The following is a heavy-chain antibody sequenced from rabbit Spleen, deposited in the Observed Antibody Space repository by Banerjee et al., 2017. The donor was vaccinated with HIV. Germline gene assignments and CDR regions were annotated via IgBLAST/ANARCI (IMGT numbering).Heavy chain of an antibody. CDR3: ARSSSGYYRFNL. D-gene: IGHD1-1*01. CDR2: IGTGSGST. CDR1: GFTLSSCY. V-gene: IGHV1S40*01. J-gene: IGHJ4*01. Sequence: QSLEESGGDLVKPGASLTLTCTASGFTLSSCYMCWVRQAPGKGLEWIGCIGTGSGSTYYANWAKGRFTIFKTSSTTVTLQMTSLTAADTATYFCARSSSGYYRFNLWGPGTLVTVS.